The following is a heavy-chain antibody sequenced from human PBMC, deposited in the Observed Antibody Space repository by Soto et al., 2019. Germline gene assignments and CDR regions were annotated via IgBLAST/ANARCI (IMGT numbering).Heavy chain of an antibody. Sequence: PXGTRGAAGSVSGCTLRDCWMHWVRQAPGKGLMWVSRINPEGSSASYAESVKGRFTISRDTAKNTLSLQMNSLRVADTAVYYCVRGSSCSSITCCNEGYFAPWGQGALVTV. CDR3: VRGSSCSSITCCNEGYFAP. D-gene: IGHD2-2*01. CDR2: INPEGSSA. J-gene: IGHJ5*02. CDR1: GCTLRDCW. V-gene: IGHV3-74*01.